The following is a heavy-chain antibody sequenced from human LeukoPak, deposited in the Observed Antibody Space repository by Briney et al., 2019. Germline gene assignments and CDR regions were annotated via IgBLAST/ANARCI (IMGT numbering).Heavy chain of an antibody. CDR3: ARPVVAAFDY. D-gene: IGHD2-15*01. J-gene: IGHJ4*02. Sequence: PSETLSLTCAVYGGSYSGYYWSWIRQPPGKGLEWIGEINHSGSTNYNPSLKSRVTKSVDTSKNQFSLKRSSVTAAETAVYYCARPVVAAFDYWGQGTLVTVSS. CDR2: INHSGST. V-gene: IGHV4-34*01. CDR1: GGSYSGYY.